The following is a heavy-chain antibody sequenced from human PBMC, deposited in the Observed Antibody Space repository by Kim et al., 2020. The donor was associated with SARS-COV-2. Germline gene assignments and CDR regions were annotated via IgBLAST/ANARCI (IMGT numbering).Heavy chain of an antibody. J-gene: IGHJ4*02. V-gene: IGHV3-15*01. D-gene: IGHD1-26*01. Sequence: PVKGRFTISRDDSKNTLYLQMNSLKAEDTAVYYCTTEDSGSYYGGSSLDYWGQGTLVTVSS. CDR3: TTEDSGSYYGGSSLDY.